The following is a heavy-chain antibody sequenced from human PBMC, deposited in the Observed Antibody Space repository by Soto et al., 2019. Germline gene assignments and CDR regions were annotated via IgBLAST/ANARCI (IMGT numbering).Heavy chain of an antibody. J-gene: IGHJ4*02. V-gene: IGHV4-59*01. D-gene: IGHD3-3*01. CDR1: GGSISSYY. Sequence: SETLSLTCTVSGGSISSYYWSWIRQPPGKGLEWIGYIYYSGSTNYNPSLKSRVTISVDTSKNQFSLKLSSVTAASIFGRITIFGVVTMGYFDYWGQGTLVTVSS. CDR3: IFGVVTMGYFDY. CDR2: IYYSGST.